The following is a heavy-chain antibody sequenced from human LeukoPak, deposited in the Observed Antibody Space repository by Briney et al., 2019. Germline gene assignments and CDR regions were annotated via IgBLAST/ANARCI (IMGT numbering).Heavy chain of an antibody. CDR2: ISAYNGNT. CDR3: TTLGQWLTPSGYFDY. J-gene: IGHJ4*02. D-gene: IGHD6-19*01. Sequence: ASVKVSCKASGYTFTSYGISWVRQAPGQGLEWMGWISAYNGNTNYAQKLQGRVTMTTDTSTSTAYMELRSLRSDDTAVYYCTTLGQWLTPSGYFDYWGQGTLVTVSS. CDR1: GYTFTSYG. V-gene: IGHV1-18*01.